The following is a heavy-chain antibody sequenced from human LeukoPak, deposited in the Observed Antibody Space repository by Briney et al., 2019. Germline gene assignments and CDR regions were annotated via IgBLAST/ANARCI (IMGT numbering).Heavy chain of an antibody. D-gene: IGHD4-23*01. V-gene: IGHV3-30*18. Sequence: GGFLRLSCAASGFIFSSYGMHWGRQAGKGLEWVAVISYDGIDKYYADSVKGRFTISRDNSKNTLYLQMNSLRAEDTAVYYCAKPGADYGGSPPLGNVFDYWGQGTLVTVSS. CDR3: AKPGADYGGSPPLGNVFDY. CDR2: ISYDGIDK. CDR1: GFIFSSYG. J-gene: IGHJ4*02.